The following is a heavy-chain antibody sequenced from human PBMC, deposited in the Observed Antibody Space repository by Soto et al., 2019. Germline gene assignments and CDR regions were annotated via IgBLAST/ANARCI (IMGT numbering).Heavy chain of an antibody. J-gene: IGHJ5*02. CDR1: GDSVSSNSAA. CDR2: TYYRSKWYN. Sequence: SQTLSLTCAISGDSVSSNSAAWNWIRQSPSRGLEWLGRTYYRSKWYNDYAVSVKSRITINPDTSKNQFSLQLNSVTPEDTAVYYCARKVRAGYRSMPGFDPWGQGTLVTVAS. CDR3: ARKVRAGYRSMPGFDP. V-gene: IGHV6-1*01. D-gene: IGHD6-13*01.